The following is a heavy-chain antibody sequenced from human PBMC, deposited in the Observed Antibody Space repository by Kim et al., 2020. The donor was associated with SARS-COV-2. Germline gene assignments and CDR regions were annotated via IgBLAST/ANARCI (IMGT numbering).Heavy chain of an antibody. V-gene: IGHV3-73*01. D-gene: IGHD6-19*01. CDR2: IRSKANSYAT. CDR1: GFTFSGSA. Sequence: GGSLRLSCAASGFTFSGSAMHWVRQASGKGLEWVGRIRSKANSYATAYAASVKGRFTISRDDSKNTAYLQMNSLKTEDTAVYYCTRRYEEIGVSGWYEWDYYYYGMDVWGQGTTVTVSS. J-gene: IGHJ6*02. CDR3: TRRYEEIGVSGWYEWDYYYYGMDV.